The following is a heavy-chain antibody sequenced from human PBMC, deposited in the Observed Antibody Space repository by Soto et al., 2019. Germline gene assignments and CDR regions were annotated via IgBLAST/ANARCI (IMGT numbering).Heavy chain of an antibody. D-gene: IGHD3-22*01. J-gene: IGHJ4*02. CDR3: AKMSSENYYDPVFS. V-gene: IGHV3-11*01. Sequence: QVQLVESGGGLVKTSGSLRIACAASGFTFSDYYMSWVRQAPGKGLEWVSYISSSGNTIYYADSVKGRFTISRDNAKNSVYLQMNSHRAEDTALYFCAKMSSENYYDPVFSWGQGTLVTVSS. CDR2: ISSSGNTI. CDR1: GFTFSDYY.